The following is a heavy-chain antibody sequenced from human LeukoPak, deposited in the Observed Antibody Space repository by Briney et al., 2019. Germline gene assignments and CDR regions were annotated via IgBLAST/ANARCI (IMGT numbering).Heavy chain of an antibody. Sequence: PSETLSLTCTVSGGSISSSSYYWGWIRQPPGKGLEWIGSIYYSGSTYYNPSLKSRVTISVDTSKNQFSLKLSSVTAADTAVYYCARTDYGGNLYYYYYMDVWGKGTTVTVSS. J-gene: IGHJ6*03. CDR2: IYYSGST. CDR1: GGSISSSSYY. CDR3: ARTDYGGNLYYYYYMDV. V-gene: IGHV4-39*07. D-gene: IGHD4-23*01.